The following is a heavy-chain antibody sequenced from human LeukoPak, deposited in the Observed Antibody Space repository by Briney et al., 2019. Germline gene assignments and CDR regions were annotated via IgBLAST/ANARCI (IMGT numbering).Heavy chain of an antibody. Sequence: GGSLRLSCAASGFTFSSYWMHWVRQAPGKGLVWVSRINDDETSTHYADSVKGRFTISRDNAKNTLYLQMNSLRAEDSAVYFCARDLGSGGSCYRNWGQGTLVTVSS. CDR1: GFTFSSYW. CDR3: ARDLGSGGSCYRN. CDR2: INDDETST. J-gene: IGHJ4*02. V-gene: IGHV3-74*01. D-gene: IGHD2-15*01.